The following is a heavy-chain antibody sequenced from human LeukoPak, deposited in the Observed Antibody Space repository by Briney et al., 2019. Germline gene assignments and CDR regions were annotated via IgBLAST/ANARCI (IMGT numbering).Heavy chain of an antibody. D-gene: IGHD6-19*01. Sequence: QPGGSLRLSCAASGFTFSSYVMNWVRQAPGKGLEWVSVISGGGGSTYYADSVRGRFTISRDNAKNTLYLQMNSLIAEDTAVYFCTRAGYSSGFDSWGQGTLVTVSS. CDR1: GFTFSSYV. V-gene: IGHV3-23*01. CDR3: TRAGYSSGFDS. CDR2: ISGGGGST. J-gene: IGHJ5*01.